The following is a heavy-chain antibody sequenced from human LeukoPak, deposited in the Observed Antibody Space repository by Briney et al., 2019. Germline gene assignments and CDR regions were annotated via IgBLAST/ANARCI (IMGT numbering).Heavy chain of an antibody. CDR1: GFTFSSYT. CDR2: ISYDGSNK. Sequence: QPGRSLRLSCAASGFTFSSYTMHWFRQAPGKGLEWVAVISYDGSNKYYADSVKGRFTISRDNSKNTLYLQMNSLRAEDTAVYYCARGRGIQLWLVPTDYWGQGTLVTVSS. V-gene: IGHV3-30-3*01. D-gene: IGHD5-18*01. J-gene: IGHJ4*02. CDR3: ARGRGIQLWLVPTDY.